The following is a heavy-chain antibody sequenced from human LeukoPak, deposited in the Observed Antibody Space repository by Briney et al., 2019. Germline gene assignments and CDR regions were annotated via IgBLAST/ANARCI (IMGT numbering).Heavy chain of an antibody. CDR1: GYSISSGYY. CDR2: IYHSGST. D-gene: IGHD2/OR15-2a*01. CDR3: ARANSRLNWFDP. Sequence: PSETLSLTCIVSGYSISSGYYWGWIRQPPGKGLEWVGGIYHSGSTYYNPSLKSRVAMSVDTSKNQFSLNLRSVTAADTAVYCCARANSRLNWFDPWGQGTLVTVSS. V-gene: IGHV4-38-2*02. J-gene: IGHJ5*02.